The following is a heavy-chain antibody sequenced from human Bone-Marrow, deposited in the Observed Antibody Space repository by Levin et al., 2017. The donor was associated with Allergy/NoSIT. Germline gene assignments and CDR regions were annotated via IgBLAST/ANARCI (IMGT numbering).Heavy chain of an antibody. CDR2: ISAYNGNT. CDR1: GYTFTSYG. CDR3: DFWSGYYSNYYYYGMDV. Sequence: GESLKISCKASGYTFTSYGISWVRQAPGQGLEWMGWISAYNGNTNYAQKLQGRVTMTTDTSTSTAYMELRSLRSDDTAVYYYDFWSGYYSNYYYYGMDVWGQGTTVTVSS. V-gene: IGHV1-18*01. D-gene: IGHD3-3*01. J-gene: IGHJ6*02.